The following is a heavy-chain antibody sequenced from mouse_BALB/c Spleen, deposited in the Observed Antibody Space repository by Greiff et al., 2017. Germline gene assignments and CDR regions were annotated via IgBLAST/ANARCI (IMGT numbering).Heavy chain of an antibody. J-gene: IGHJ2*01. Sequence: ESGPGLVKPSQSLSLTCTVTGYSITSDYAWNWIRQFPGNKLEWMGYISYSGSTSYNPSLKSRISITRDTSKNQFFLQLNSVTTEDTATYYCARDPTVVAPYYFDYWGQGTTLTVSS. CDR1: GYSITSDYA. D-gene: IGHD1-1*01. V-gene: IGHV3-2*02. CDR2: ISYSGST. CDR3: ARDPTVVAPYYFDY.